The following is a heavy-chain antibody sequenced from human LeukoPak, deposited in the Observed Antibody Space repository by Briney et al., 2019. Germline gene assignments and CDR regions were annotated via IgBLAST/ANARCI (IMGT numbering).Heavy chain of an antibody. V-gene: IGHV4-30-4*08. CDR1: GGSISSGDYY. CDR2: LYYSGST. J-gene: IGHJ3*02. CDR3: ASGLWFGELNI. D-gene: IGHD3-10*01. Sequence: PSETLSFTCTVSGGSISSGDYYGCWICQPQGNGVGWIGYLYYSGSTYYNPSLKSRVTISVDTSKNQFSLKLSSVTAAQTAVYYCASGLWFGELNIWGQGTMVTVSS.